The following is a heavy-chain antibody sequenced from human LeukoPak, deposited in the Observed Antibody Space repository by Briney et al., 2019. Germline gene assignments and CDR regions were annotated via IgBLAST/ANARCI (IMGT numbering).Heavy chain of an antibody. Sequence: GASVKVSCKASGYTFTSYGISWVRQAPGQGLEWMGGIIAYNGNTNYAQKLQGRVTMTTDTSTSTAYMELRSLRSDDTAVYYCARDYLDTAMVEFDYWGQGTLVTVSS. CDR3: ARDYLDTAMVEFDY. V-gene: IGHV1-18*04. CDR1: GYTFTSYG. J-gene: IGHJ4*02. D-gene: IGHD5-18*01. CDR2: IIAYNGNT.